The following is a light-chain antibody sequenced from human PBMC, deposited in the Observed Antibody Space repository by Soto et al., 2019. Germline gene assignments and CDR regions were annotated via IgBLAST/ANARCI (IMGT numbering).Light chain of an antibody. V-gene: IGLV2-23*01. CDR2: KGS. J-gene: IGLJ1*01. CDR3: CSYAGSITFYV. Sequence: VLNQRASVSGSTGQSMTISCTKTNSDVGSYNLVSWYQQHPGKAPKLVIYKGSERPSGVSNRFSGSKSGNTAPLTISGLQAEDEADYYCCSYAGSITFYVFGTGTKVTVL. CDR1: NSDVGSYNL.